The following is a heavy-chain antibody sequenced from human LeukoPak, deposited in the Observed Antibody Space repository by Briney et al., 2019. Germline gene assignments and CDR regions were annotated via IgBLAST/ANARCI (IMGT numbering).Heavy chain of an antibody. CDR1: GFTFSSYA. J-gene: IGHJ5*02. CDR2: IKYDGSEK. D-gene: IGHD1-1*01. V-gene: IGHV3-7*03. Sequence: GGSLRLSCAASGFTFSSYAMSWVRQAPGKGLEWVANIKYDGSEKYYVDSVKGRFTISRDNAKNSLYLQMNSLRAEDTAVYYCAREPPRERWFDTWGQGTLVTVYS. CDR3: AREPPRERWFDT.